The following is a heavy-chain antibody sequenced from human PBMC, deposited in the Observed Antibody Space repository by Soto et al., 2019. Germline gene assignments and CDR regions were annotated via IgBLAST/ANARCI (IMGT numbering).Heavy chain of an antibody. V-gene: IGHV5-51*01. CDR1: GYSFTTYW. J-gene: IGHJ4*02. CDR2: IYPGDSDT. CDR3: TRGLGTAIVGDF. Sequence: SLKISCKGSGYSFTTYWIGWVRQMPGKGLEWMGLIYPGDSDTKYSPAFQGQVTISADKSLTTAFLQWSSLKASDSAVYYCTRGLGTAIVGDFWGQGTLVTVSS. D-gene: IGHD2-21*01.